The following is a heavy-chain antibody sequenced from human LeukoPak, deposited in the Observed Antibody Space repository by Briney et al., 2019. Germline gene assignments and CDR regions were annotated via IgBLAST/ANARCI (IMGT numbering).Heavy chain of an antibody. D-gene: IGHD4-17*01. CDR1: GLTFHNTW. CDR3: AADGEYAFLV. J-gene: IGHJ3*01. CDR2: IISDGDTT. Sequence: GGSERLSCAASGLTFHNTWMHWIRQAPGKGLVWVSRIISDGDTTTYANSVKGRFTISRDNAKNTLYLQMNSLRADDTAVYYCAADGEYAFLVWGQGTRVTVSS. V-gene: IGHV3-74*01.